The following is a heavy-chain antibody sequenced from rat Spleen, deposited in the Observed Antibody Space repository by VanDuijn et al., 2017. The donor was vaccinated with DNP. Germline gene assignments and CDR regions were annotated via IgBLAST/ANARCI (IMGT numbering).Heavy chain of an antibody. V-gene: IGHV3-1*01. CDR1: GSSITSNY. CDR2: ISYSGTT. D-gene: IGHD1-5*01. Sequence: EVQLQESGPGLVKPSQPLSLTCSVTGSSITSNYWGWIREFPGNKMQYIGHISYSGTTNYNPSLKSRISITRDTSKNQFFLHLNSVTTEDTATYFCARWNIGTTTLDYWGQGVMVTVSS. J-gene: IGHJ2*01. CDR3: ARWNIGTTTLDY.